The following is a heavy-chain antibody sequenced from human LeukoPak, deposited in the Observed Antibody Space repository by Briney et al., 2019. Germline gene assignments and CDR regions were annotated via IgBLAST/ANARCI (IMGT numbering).Heavy chain of an antibody. J-gene: IGHJ4*02. D-gene: IGHD2-21*01. Sequence: GGSLRLSCEASGVAFSSYWGSWVRQAPGKGLEWVANINQDGNSKNYVDSVRGGFTISKENAKNSVYLQMNSLRAEDTAVYYCARSLWPEDYWGQGIVVTVSS. CDR3: ARSLWPEDY. CDR1: GVAFSSYW. V-gene: IGHV3-7*01. CDR2: INQDGNSK.